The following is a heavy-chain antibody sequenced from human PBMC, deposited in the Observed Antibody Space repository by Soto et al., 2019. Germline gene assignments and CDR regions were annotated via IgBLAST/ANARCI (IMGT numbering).Heavy chain of an antibody. CDR3: ARDLDTMVRGVIYSYGMDV. CDR2: IWYDGSNK. V-gene: IGHV3-33*01. J-gene: IGHJ6*02. D-gene: IGHD3-10*01. CDR1: GFTFSSYG. Sequence: GGSLRLSCAASGFTFSSYGMHWVRQAPGKGLEWVAVIWYDGSNKYYADSVKGRFTISRDNSKNTLYLQMNSLRAEETAVYYCARDLDTMVRGVIYSYGMDVWGQGTTVTVSS.